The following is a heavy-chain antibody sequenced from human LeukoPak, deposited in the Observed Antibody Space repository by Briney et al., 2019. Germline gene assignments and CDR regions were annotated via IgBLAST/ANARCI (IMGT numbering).Heavy chain of an antibody. Sequence: SQTLSLTCAVYGVSFSVFYWSCIRQPPGKGLEWIGEINHSGSTNYNPSLKSRVTISVDTSKNQFSLKLSSVTAADTAVYYCAPLPGRRSSTSNYYWGQGTLVTVSS. D-gene: IGHD2-2*01. V-gene: IGHV4-34*01. CDR1: GVSFSVFY. J-gene: IGHJ4*02. CDR2: INHSGST. CDR3: APLPGRRSSTSNYY.